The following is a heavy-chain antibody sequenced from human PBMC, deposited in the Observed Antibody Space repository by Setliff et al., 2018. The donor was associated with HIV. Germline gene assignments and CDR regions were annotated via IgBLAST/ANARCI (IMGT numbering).Heavy chain of an antibody. CDR3: TRHSTDPWSLLDY. Sequence: GGSLRLSCTASGFTFGDYAMSWVRQAPGKGLEWVANIKQDGSEKYYVDSVKGRFTISRDTSKNTLYLQMNSLKTEDTAVYYCTRHSTDPWSLLDYWGQGTLVTVSS. V-gene: IGHV3-7*03. CDR1: GFTFGDYA. J-gene: IGHJ4*02. D-gene: IGHD4-4*01. CDR2: IKQDGSEK.